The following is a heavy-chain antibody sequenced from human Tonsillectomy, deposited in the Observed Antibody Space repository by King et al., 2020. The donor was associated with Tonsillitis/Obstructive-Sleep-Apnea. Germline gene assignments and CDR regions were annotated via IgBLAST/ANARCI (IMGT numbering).Heavy chain of an antibody. Sequence: VQLQESGPGLVKPSQTLSLTCTVSGGSISSGSYYWSWIRHHPGKGLEWIGYIYYSGTTYYNPSLKSRVTISADTSKNQFSLKLSSVTAADTAVYYCARVVVISPYFDYWGQGTLVTVSS. CDR1: GGSISSGSYY. CDR2: IYYSGTT. CDR3: ARVVVISPYFDY. D-gene: IGHD3-10*01. J-gene: IGHJ4*02. V-gene: IGHV4-31*03.